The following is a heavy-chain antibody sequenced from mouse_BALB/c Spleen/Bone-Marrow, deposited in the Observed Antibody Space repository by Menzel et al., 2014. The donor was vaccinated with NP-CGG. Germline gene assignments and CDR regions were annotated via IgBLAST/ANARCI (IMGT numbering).Heavy chain of an antibody. Sequence: VQLQQSGPGLVAPSQSLSITCTVSGISLTSYGVNWVRQPPGKGLEWLGVIWAGGSTNYNSALMSRMSIRKDNSKSQVFLKMNSLQTDDTAMYYCARNYGSSYFDYWGQGTTLTVSS. V-gene: IGHV2-9*02. D-gene: IGHD1-1*01. CDR2: IWAGGST. J-gene: IGHJ2*01. CDR3: ARNYGSSYFDY. CDR1: GISLTSYG.